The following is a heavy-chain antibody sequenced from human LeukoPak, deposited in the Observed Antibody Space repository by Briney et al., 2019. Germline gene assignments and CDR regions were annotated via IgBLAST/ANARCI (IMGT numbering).Heavy chain of an antibody. Sequence: GGSLRLSCAASGFTFYGIHWVRQAPGKGLEWVAVISYDGGNTYYADSVKGRFTISRDNSKNTMYLQMNSLRAEDTAVYYCGRLVGWDSDFWGQGTLVTVSS. V-gene: IGHV3-30*03. D-gene: IGHD2-15*01. CDR2: ISYDGGNT. CDR3: GRLVGWDSDF. J-gene: IGHJ4*02. CDR1: GFTFYG.